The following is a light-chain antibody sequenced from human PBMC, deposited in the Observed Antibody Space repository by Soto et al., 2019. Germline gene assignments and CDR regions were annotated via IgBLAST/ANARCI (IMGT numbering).Light chain of an antibody. CDR2: SNN. CDR1: NSDIGSNT. Sequence: QSVLTQPPSASGTPGQKVTISCSGSNSDIGSNTVHWYQQLPGTAPKLLIYSNNKRPSEVPDRFSGSKSGTSASLAISGLQSEDEADYYCATWDDSLDGVVFGGGTKLTVL. CDR3: ATWDDSLDGVV. V-gene: IGLV1-44*01. J-gene: IGLJ2*01.